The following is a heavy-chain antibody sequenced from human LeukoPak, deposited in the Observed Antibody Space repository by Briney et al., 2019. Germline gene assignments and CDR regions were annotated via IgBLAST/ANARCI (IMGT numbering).Heavy chain of an antibody. V-gene: IGHV4-61*05. CDR2: IYYSGST. J-gene: IGHJ4*02. CDR3: ARSIIAAAGEIDY. D-gene: IGHD6-13*01. CDR1: GASISSSSYY. Sequence: SETLSPTCTVSGASISSSSYYWSWIRQPPGKGLEWIGYIYYSGSTNYNPSLKSRVTISVDTSKNQFSLKLSSVTAADTAVYYCARSIIAAAGEIDYWGQGTLVTVSS.